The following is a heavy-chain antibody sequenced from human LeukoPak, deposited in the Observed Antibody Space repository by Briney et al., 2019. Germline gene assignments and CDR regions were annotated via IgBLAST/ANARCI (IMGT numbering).Heavy chain of an antibody. CDR1: GFTFSSYA. CDR3: ARDGPQYCSSTSCYASYYGMDV. J-gene: IGHJ6*04. D-gene: IGHD2-2*01. CDR2: ISYDGSNK. Sequence: GGSLRLSCAASGFTFSSYAMHWVRQAPGKGLEWVAVISYDGSNKYYADSVKGRFTISRDNSKNTLYLQMNSLRAEDTAVYYCARDGPQYCSSTSCYASYYGMDVWGKGTTVTVSS. V-gene: IGHV3-30*04.